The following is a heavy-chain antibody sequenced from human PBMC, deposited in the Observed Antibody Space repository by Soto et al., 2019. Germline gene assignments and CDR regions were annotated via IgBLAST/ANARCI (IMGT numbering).Heavy chain of an antibody. CDR2: ISSSGSTI. V-gene: IGHV3-48*03. Sequence: GGSLILSCAASGFTFSSYEMNWVRQAPGKGLEWVSYISSSGSTIYYADSVKGRFTISRDNAKNSLYLQMNSLRAEDTAVYYCADFGPETSYYYYGMDVWGQGTTVTVSS. J-gene: IGHJ6*02. D-gene: IGHD3-3*01. CDR3: ADFGPETSYYYYGMDV. CDR1: GFTFSSYE.